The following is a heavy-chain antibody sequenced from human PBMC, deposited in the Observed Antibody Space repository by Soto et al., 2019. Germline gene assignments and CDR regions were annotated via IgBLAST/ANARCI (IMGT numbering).Heavy chain of an antibody. J-gene: IGHJ6*03. D-gene: IGHD3-10*01. V-gene: IGHV4-30-2*01. CDR3: ASAPPGPPPRGDV. CDR1: GGSMSRGGQS. CDR2: IYYTGST. Sequence: QVVLQESGPGLVKPSQTLSLTCAVSGGSMSRGGQSWSWIRQPPGKGLEWLGFIYYTGSTYYNPSLKARVTLSVDRSKNQSSLNLPSVPAADTAMYFCASAPPGPPPRGDVWGKGTTVTVPS.